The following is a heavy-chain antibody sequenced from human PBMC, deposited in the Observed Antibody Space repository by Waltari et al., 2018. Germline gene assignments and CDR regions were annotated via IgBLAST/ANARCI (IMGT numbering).Heavy chain of an antibody. CDR3: AREYGSGSKKAASYYYYMDV. Sequence: QVQLQQWGAGLLKPSETLSLTCAVYGGSFSGYYWSWIRQPPGQGLEWTGEINHRGSTNYNPSLKSRVTISVDTSKNQFSLKLSSVTAADTAVYYCAREYGSGSKKAASYYYYMDVWGKGTTVTVSS. J-gene: IGHJ6*03. D-gene: IGHD3-10*01. CDR2: INHRGST. CDR1: GGSFSGYY. V-gene: IGHV4-34*01.